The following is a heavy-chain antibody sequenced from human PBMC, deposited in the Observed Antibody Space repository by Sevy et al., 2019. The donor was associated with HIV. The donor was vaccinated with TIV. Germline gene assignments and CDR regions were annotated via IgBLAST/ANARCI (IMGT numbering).Heavy chain of an antibody. D-gene: IGHD6-13*01. J-gene: IGHJ3*02. Sequence: GGSLRLSCAASGFTFDDYAMHWVRQAPGKGLEWVSGISWNSGSIGYADFVKGRFTISRDKAKNSLYMQMNSLRAEDTALYYGAKTKARIAAAVGAFDIWGQGTMVTVSS. V-gene: IGHV3-9*01. CDR3: AKTKARIAAAVGAFDI. CDR2: ISWNSGSI. CDR1: GFTFDDYA.